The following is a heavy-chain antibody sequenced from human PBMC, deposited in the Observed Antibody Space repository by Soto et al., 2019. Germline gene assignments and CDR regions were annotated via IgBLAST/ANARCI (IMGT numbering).Heavy chain of an antibody. Sequence: ASVKVSCKASGYTFSSFGIIWVRQAPGQGLEWMGWISAYNGNTNYAQKFQGRVTMTTDTSTSSAYMELSSLRSDDTAVYYCARPLDYYYYAMDAWGQVTTVTVSS. CDR1: GYTFSSFG. J-gene: IGHJ6*02. CDR2: ISAYNGNT. V-gene: IGHV1-18*01. CDR3: ARPLDYYYYAMDA.